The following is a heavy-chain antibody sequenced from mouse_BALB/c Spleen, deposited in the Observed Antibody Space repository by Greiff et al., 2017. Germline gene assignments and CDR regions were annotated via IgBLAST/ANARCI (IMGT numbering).Heavy chain of an antibody. J-gene: IGHJ3*01. D-gene: IGHD2-1*01. CDR1: GYTFSSYW. CDR3: ARDGNAIAY. V-gene: IGHV1-9*01. Sequence: VQLQQSGAELMKPGASVKISCKATGYTFSSYWIEWVKQRPGHGLEWIGEILPGSGSTNYNEKFKGKATFTADTSSNTAYMQLSSLTSEDSAVYYCARDGNAIAYWGQGTLVTVSA. CDR2: ILPGSGST.